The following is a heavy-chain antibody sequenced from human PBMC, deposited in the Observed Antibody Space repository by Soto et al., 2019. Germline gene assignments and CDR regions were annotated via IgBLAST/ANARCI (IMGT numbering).Heavy chain of an antibody. Sequence: ASVKVSCKASGYTFTSYAMNWVRQAPGQGLEWMGWINTNTGNPTYAQGFTGRFVFSLDTSVSTAYLQICSLKAEDTAVYYCAREGIAAADTKGKYYYYYYGMDVWGQGTTVTVSS. V-gene: IGHV7-4-1*01. J-gene: IGHJ6*02. CDR2: INTNTGNP. CDR1: GYTFTSYA. D-gene: IGHD6-13*01. CDR3: AREGIAAADTKGKYYYYYYGMDV.